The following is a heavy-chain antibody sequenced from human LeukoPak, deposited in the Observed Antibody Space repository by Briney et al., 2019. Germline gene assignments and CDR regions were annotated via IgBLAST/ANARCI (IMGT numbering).Heavy chain of an antibody. CDR3: ARDTAGATSFDY. V-gene: IGHV4-38-2*02. D-gene: IGHD1-26*01. J-gene: IGHJ4*02. Sequence: SVTLSLTCSVSGYSISSGYYWGWVRQSPGSGLEWIGSLSHTGSSFYNPSLKSRVTISLDTSKNHFSLTLSSVTAADTAVYYCARDTAGATSFDYWGQGTLVTVSS. CDR1: GYSISSGYY. CDR2: LSHTGSS.